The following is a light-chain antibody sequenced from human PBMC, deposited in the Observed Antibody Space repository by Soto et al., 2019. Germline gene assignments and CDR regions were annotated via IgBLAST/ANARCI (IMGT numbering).Light chain of an antibody. Sequence: SYELTQPLSVSVALGQTATITCGGDNIGGRNVHWYQLNPGQAPVLVIYRDTNRPSGIPERFSGSNSGNTATLAISGVQAGDDADYYCQVWDRSTVLFGGGTQLTVL. V-gene: IGLV3-9*01. J-gene: IGLJ3*02. CDR2: RDT. CDR3: QVWDRSTVL. CDR1: NIGGRN.